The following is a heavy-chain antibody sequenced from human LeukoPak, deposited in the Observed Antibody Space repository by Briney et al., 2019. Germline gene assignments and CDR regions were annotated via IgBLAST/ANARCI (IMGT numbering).Heavy chain of an antibody. CDR2: ISSSGSTI. J-gene: IGHJ5*02. Sequence: PGGSLRLSCAASGFTFSDYYMSWIRQAPGKGLEWVSYISSSGSTIYYADSVKGRFTISRDNAKNSLYLQMNSLRAEDTAVYYCARDFTYYYDSSGPPWGQGTLVTVSS. V-gene: IGHV3-11*01. CDR1: GFTFSDYY. D-gene: IGHD3-22*01. CDR3: ARDFTYYYDSSGPP.